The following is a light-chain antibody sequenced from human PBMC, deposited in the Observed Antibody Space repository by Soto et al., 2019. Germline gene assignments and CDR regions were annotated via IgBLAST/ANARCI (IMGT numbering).Light chain of an antibody. CDR1: SRDVGGHNY. CDR3: SSYTSSSALV. V-gene: IGLV2-14*01. J-gene: IGLJ1*01. CDR2: EGS. Sequence: QSALTQPASVSGSPGQSITISCTGTSRDVGGHNYVSWYQQHPGKAPKLMIYEGSYWPSGVSNRFSGSKSGNTASLTISGLQAEDEADYYCSSYTSSSALVFGTGTKLTVL.